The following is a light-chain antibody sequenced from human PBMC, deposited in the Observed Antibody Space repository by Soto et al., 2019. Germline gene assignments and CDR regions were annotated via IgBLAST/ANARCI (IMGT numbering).Light chain of an antibody. J-gene: IGLJ1*01. V-gene: IGLV2-14*03. Sequence: QSVLTQPASVSGSPGQSITISCTGTSSDVGGYNYVSWYQHHPGKAPKLIIFDVSDRPSGISDRFSASKSGNTASLTISGLQAGDEADYYCCSYSSGSTPWVFGTGTKVTVL. CDR2: DVS. CDR3: CSYSSGSTPWV. CDR1: SSDVGGYNY.